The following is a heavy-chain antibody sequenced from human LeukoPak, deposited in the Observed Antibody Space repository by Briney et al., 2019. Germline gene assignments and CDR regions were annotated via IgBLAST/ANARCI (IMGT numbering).Heavy chain of an antibody. CDR3: AKDILEGPFAY. Sequence: GGSLRLSCAASGFTFDDYVMHWVRQAPGKGLEWVSGISWNSGSIGYADSVKGRFTISRDNAKNSLYLQMNSLRAEDTALYYCAKDILEGPFAYWGQGTLVTVSS. V-gene: IGHV3-9*01. J-gene: IGHJ4*02. CDR2: ISWNSGSI. CDR1: GFTFDDYV.